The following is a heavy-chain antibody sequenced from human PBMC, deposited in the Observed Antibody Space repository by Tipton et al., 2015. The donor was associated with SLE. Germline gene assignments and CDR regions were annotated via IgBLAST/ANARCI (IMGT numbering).Heavy chain of an antibody. V-gene: IGHV3-64D*06. CDR2: ISSNGGST. CDR1: GFTFSSYA. D-gene: IGHD3-3*01. J-gene: IGHJ6*02. CDR3: VMGTYYDFWSGYLRGSFYYYGMDV. Sequence: SLRLSCAASGFTFSSYAMHWVRQAPGKGLEYVSAISSNGGSTYYADSVKGRFTISRDNSKNTLYLQMSSLRAEDTAVYYCVMGTYYDFWSGYLRGSFYYYGMDVWGQGTTVTVSS.